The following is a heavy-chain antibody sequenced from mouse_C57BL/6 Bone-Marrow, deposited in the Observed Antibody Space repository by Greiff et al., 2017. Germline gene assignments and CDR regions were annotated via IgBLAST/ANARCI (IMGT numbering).Heavy chain of an antibody. D-gene: IGHD2-3*01. CDR1: GFTFSSYG. Sequence: EVQLVESGGDLVKPGGSLKLSCAASGFTFSSYGMSWVRQTPDKRLEWVATISSGGSYTYYPDSVKGRFTISRDNAKNTLYLQMSSLKSEDTAMYYCARHSGYFSVWGTGTTVTVSS. CDR2: ISSGGSYT. J-gene: IGHJ1*03. CDR3: ARHSGYFSV. V-gene: IGHV5-6*01.